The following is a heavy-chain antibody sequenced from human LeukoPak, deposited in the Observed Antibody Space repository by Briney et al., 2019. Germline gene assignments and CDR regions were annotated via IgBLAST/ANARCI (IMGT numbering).Heavy chain of an antibody. V-gene: IGHV1-8*01. CDR2: MNPNSGNT. D-gene: IGHD6-13*01. CDR3: ARRGSSSWYSFDY. Sequence: ASVKVSCKASGYTFTSYDINWVRQATGQGLEWMGWMNPNSGNTGYAQKFQGRVTMIRNTSISTAYMELSSLRSEDTAVYYCARRGSSSWYSFDYWGQGTLVTVSS. J-gene: IGHJ4*02. CDR1: GYTFTSYD.